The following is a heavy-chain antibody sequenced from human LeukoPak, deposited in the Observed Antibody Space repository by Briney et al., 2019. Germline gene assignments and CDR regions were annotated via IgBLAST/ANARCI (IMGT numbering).Heavy chain of an antibody. CDR2: ISYDGSDR. D-gene: IGHD6-13*01. J-gene: IGHJ4*02. CDR1: GFTFSTYG. Sequence: GGSLRLSCAASGFTFSTYGMHWVRQAPGKGLEWVAIISYDGSDRYYADSVKGRFTISRDNSKDTLFLQMNSLRADDTAVYYCTRDGYTSTWYASSAFFDYWGQGTLVTVSS. V-gene: IGHV3-30*03. CDR3: TRDGYTSTWYASSAFFDY.